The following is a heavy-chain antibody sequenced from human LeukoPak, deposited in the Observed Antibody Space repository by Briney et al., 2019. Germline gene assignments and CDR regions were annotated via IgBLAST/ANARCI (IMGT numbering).Heavy chain of an antibody. CDR3: AGGYGSGSFSA. V-gene: IGHV3-11*01. CDR2: INYSGTS. D-gene: IGHD3-10*01. CDR1: GFTLNDYY. Sequence: GGSLRLTCAASGFTLNDYYMSWIRQAPGKGLELIAYINYSGTSYADSVKGRFTISRDNAESSLHLQMNSLRVEDTALYYCAGGYGSGSFSAWGQGTLVTVSS. J-gene: IGHJ5*02.